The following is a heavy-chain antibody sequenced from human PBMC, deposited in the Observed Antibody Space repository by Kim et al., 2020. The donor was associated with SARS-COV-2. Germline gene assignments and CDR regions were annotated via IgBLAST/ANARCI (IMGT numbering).Heavy chain of an antibody. CDR1: GYIFDDYA. Sequence: ASVKVSCKASGYIFDDYAMNWVRQAPGHGLEWMGWINTVTGTPTYAQGYAGRFVFTLDSSVRTAYLQINNLETDDTAIYYCTTPAGVASGGPPYYFNHWGQGTLVTVSS. D-gene: IGHD3-10*01. V-gene: IGHV7-4-1*02. J-gene: IGHJ4*02. CDR3: TTPAGVASGGPPYYFNH. CDR2: INTVTGTP.